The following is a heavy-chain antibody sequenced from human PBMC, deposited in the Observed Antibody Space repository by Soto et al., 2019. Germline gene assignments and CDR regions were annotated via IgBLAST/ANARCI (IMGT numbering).Heavy chain of an antibody. CDR2: ISGSDGST. D-gene: IGHD6-19*01. J-gene: IGHJ5*02. CDR3: AKHAVQDPGYSSALT. CDR1: GFTFSNYA. V-gene: IGHV3-23*01. Sequence: PGGSLRLSCAASGFTFSNYAMSWVRQAPGKGLEWVSGISGSDGSTDYADSVKGRFTISRDNSKNTLYLQMNSLRAEDTAVYYCAKHAVQDPGYSSALTWGQGTLVTVSS.